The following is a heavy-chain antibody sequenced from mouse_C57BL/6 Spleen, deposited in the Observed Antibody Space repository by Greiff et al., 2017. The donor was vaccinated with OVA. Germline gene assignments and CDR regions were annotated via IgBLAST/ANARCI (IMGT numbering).Heavy chain of an antibody. D-gene: IGHD3-1*01. Sequence: EVQLQQSGPELVKPGASVKMSCKASGYTFTDYNMHWVKQSHGKSLEWIGYINPNNGGTSYNQKFKGKATLTVNKSSSTAYMELRNLTSEDSAVYYCAKDLNRAFWYFDVWGTGTTVTVSS. V-gene: IGHV1-22*01. CDR2: INPNNGGT. CDR3: AKDLNRAFWYFDV. J-gene: IGHJ1*03. CDR1: GYTFTDYN.